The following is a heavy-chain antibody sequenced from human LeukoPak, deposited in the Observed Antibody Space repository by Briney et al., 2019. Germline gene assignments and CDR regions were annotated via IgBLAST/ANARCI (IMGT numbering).Heavy chain of an antibody. CDR3: ASLQTWELLVDY. J-gene: IGHJ4*02. Sequence: PSETLSLTCTVSGYSISSSSYYWGWIRQPPGKGLEWIGSIYYSGSTYYNPSLKSRVTISVDTSKNQFSLKLSSVTAADTAVYYCASLQTWELLVDYWGQGTLVTVSS. D-gene: IGHD1-26*01. CDR2: IYYSGST. V-gene: IGHV4-39*07. CDR1: GYSISSSSYY.